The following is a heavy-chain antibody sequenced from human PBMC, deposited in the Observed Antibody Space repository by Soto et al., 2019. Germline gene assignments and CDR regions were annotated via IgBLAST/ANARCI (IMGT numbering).Heavy chain of an antibody. CDR1: GFIPSSYA. Sequence: GGSLRLSCVVSGFIPSSYAMSWVRQSPGRGLEWVSGISGSGGATSYADSVKGRFTISRDNSKNTLYLQMNSLSAEDTAIYYCAKDAIMVSSSFNYFDFWGQGALVTVSS. CDR3: AKDAIMVSSSFNYFDF. J-gene: IGHJ4*02. D-gene: IGHD6-13*01. V-gene: IGHV3-23*01. CDR2: ISGSGGAT.